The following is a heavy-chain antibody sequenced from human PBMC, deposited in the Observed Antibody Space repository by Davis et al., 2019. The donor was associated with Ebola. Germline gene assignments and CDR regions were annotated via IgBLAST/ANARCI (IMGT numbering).Heavy chain of an antibody. CDR1: GASFSGYY. Sequence: MPGGSLRLSCAVYGASFSGYYWSWIRQSPGKGLEWIGEISHTGDTNYNPSLKSRVIISVDTSKNQFSLKLNSVNAADTAMYYCARGQHDLLTGARYAMDGWGRGTTVTVSS. CDR3: ARGQHDLLTGARYAMDG. CDR2: ISHTGDT. J-gene: IGHJ6*02. D-gene: IGHD3-9*01. V-gene: IGHV4-34*01.